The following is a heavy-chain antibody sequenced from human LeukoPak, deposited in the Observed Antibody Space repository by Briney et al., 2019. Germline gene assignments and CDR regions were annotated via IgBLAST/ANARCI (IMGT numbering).Heavy chain of an antibody. CDR2: IRYDGSKK. CDR1: GFIFSSYG. Sequence: GGSLRLSCAGSGFIFSSYGMHWVRQAPGKGLEWVAFIRYDGSKKYYADSVKGRFTISRDNAKNSLYLQMNSLRAEDTAVYYCAELGITMIGGVWGKGTTVTISS. V-gene: IGHV3-30*02. CDR3: AELGITMIGGV. D-gene: IGHD3-10*02. J-gene: IGHJ6*04.